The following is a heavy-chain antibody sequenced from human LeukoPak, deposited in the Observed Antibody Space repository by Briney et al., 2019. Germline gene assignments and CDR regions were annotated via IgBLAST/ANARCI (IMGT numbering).Heavy chain of an antibody. Sequence: GGSLRLSCAASGFTFSSYAMSWVRQAPGKGLEWVSALSGSGGSTLYADSVKGRFTIARDNSKNTLYLQMNSLRAEDTAVYYCAKERAIYCTNGVCSFDYWGQGTLVTVSS. J-gene: IGHJ4*02. CDR1: GFTFSSYA. CDR2: LSGSGGST. V-gene: IGHV3-23*01. D-gene: IGHD2-8*01. CDR3: AKERAIYCTNGVCSFDY.